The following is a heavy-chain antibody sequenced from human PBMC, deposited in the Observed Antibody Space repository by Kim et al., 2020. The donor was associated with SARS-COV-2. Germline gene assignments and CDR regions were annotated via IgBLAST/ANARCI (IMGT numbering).Heavy chain of an antibody. CDR3: AREAIYCSGGSCYGYYFDY. V-gene: IGHV3-11*01. J-gene: IGHJ4*02. Sequence: GRFTISSDNAKNSLYLQMNSLRAEDTAVYYCAREAIYCSGGSCYGYYFDYWGQGTLVTVSS. D-gene: IGHD2-15*01.